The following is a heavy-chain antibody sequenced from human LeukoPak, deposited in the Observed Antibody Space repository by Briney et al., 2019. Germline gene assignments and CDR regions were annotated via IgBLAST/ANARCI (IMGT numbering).Heavy chain of an antibody. CDR2: INPNSGGT. J-gene: IGHJ4*02. Sequence: GASVKVSCKAFGYTFTGYYMHWVRQAPGQGLEWMGRINPNSGGTNYAQKFQSRVTMTRDTSISTAYMELSRLRSDDTAVYYCARDRRDGYNYILYWGQGTLVTVSS. CDR3: ARDRRDGYNYILY. D-gene: IGHD5-24*01. CDR1: GYTFTGYY. V-gene: IGHV1-2*06.